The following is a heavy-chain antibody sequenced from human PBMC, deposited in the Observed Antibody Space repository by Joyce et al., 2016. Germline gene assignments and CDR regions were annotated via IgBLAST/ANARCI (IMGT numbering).Heavy chain of an antibody. V-gene: IGHV6-1*01. D-gene: IGHD1-26*01. CDR2: TYDRSKWYF. J-gene: IGHJ4*02. CDR3: ARGRIYSFDF. CDR1: GDSVSSNSVA. Sequence: QVQLQQSGPGLVKPSQTLSLACAISGDSVSSNSVAWHWISQSPSRGLEWLGRTYDRSKWYFDYGVSVKSRITIIPDTSKSQFSLQLTSVSPEDTAVYYCARGRIYSFDFWGQGTLVTVSS.